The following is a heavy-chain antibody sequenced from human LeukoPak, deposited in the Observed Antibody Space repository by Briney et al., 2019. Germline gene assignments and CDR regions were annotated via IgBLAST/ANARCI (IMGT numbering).Heavy chain of an antibody. V-gene: IGHV3-15*01. CDR2: IRTSSEGEPT. J-gene: IGHJ4*02. D-gene: IGHD3-22*01. CDR1: GFTFSNAW. CDR3: TADFSHSSAWSFDY. Sequence: GGSLRLSCAASGFTFSNAWLSWVRQAPGKGLEWVGRIRTSSEGEPTDYPGPVKGRFTISRDRSKDTVYLQMNSLNTEDTAVYYCTADFSHSSAWSFDYWGRGTLVTVSS.